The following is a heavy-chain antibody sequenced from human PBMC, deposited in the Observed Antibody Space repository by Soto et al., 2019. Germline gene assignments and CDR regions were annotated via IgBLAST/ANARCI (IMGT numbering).Heavy chain of an antibody. Sequence: SGKASCKAACYTFTNYGISWVRQAPGQGLEWMGWISAYNGNTNYAQKLQGRVTMTTDTSTSTAYMELRSLRSDDTAVYYCARWKYSSSSDYFDYWGQGTLVTVSS. CDR2: ISAYNGNT. D-gene: IGHD6-6*01. V-gene: IGHV1-18*01. CDR3: ARWKYSSSSDYFDY. J-gene: IGHJ4*02. CDR1: CYTFTNYG.